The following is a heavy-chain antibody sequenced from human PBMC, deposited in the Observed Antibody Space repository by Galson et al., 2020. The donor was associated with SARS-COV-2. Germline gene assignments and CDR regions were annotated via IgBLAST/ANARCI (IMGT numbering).Heavy chain of an antibody. V-gene: IGHV1-24*01. CDR3: ATGSLGFGELSFWFDP. D-gene: IGHD3-10*01. Sequence: ASVKVSCKVSGYTLTELSMHWVRQAPGKGLEWMGGFDPEDGETIYAQKFQGRVTMTEDTSTDTAYMELSSLRSKDTAVYYCATGSLGFGELSFWFDPWGQGTLVTVSS. CDR1: GYTLTELS. CDR2: FDPEDGET. J-gene: IGHJ5*02.